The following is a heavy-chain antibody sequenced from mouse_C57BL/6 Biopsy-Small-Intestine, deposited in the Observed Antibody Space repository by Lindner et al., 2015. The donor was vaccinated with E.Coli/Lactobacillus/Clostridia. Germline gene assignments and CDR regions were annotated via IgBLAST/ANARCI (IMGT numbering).Heavy chain of an antibody. CDR2: VYPNYGTT. CDR3: ARSQLVFAY. Sequence: VQLQESGPELVKPGDSVKISCKASGYSFTGYFMNWVKQSNGKSLEWIGVVYPNYGTTSYNQKFKGKATLTVDTSSTTAYLHLNSLTSEDSAVYYCARSQLVFAYWGQGTLVTVSA. CDR1: GYSFTGYF. J-gene: IGHJ3*01. V-gene: IGHV1-39*01. D-gene: IGHD6-2*01.